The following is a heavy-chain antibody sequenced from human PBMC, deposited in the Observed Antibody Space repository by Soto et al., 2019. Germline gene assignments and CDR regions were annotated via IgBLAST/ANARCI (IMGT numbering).Heavy chain of an antibody. J-gene: IGHJ4*02. V-gene: IGHV4-31*03. CDR2: IYYIVNT. CDR1: GGCVSSGSYY. Sequence: LSLPCTVPGGCVSSGSYYWSWIRQHQGRGLEWIGYIYYIVNTYYNPSLKSRLAISVDTSKNQFSLKLTSVTAADTAVYYCATDPRSAYYYDHWGQGTLVTASS. CDR3: ATDPRSAYYYDH. D-gene: IGHD3-3*01.